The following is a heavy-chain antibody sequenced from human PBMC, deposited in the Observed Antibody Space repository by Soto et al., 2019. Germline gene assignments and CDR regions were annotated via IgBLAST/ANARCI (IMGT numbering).Heavy chain of an antibody. CDR3: ARLGGYYQALDS. CDR2: IYYAGTT. J-gene: IGHJ4*02. Sequence: SETLSLTCAASGGSISSTSYYWGWIRQPPGKGLEWIGYIYYAGTTTYNPSLKSRVSISVDTSKNEVSLKLTSVTAADTAVYYCARLGGYYQALDSWGQGTVVTVSS. D-gene: IGHD3-22*01. V-gene: IGHV4-61*05. CDR1: GGSISSTSYY.